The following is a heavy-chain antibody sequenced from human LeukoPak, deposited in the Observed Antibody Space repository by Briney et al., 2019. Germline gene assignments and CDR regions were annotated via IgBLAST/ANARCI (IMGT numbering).Heavy chain of an antibody. Sequence: GGSLRLSCAASRFTFSRYAMSWVRQAPGKGLEWVSSISGSGGSTYYADSVKGRFTISRDNSKNTLYLQMNSLRAEDTAVYYCAKDPIVVVVAANNWFDPWGQGTLVTVSS. CDR3: AKDPIVVVVAANNWFDP. CDR1: RFTFSRYA. D-gene: IGHD2-15*01. CDR2: ISGSGGST. J-gene: IGHJ5*02. V-gene: IGHV3-23*01.